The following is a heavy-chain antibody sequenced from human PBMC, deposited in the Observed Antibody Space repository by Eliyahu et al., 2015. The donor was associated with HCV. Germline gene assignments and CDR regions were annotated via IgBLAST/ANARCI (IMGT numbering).Heavy chain of an antibody. CDR2: IIPIFGTA. V-gene: IGHV1-69*01. CDR1: GGTFSSYA. Sequence: EVKKPGSSVKVSCKASGGTFSSYAISWVRQAPGQGLEWMGGIIPIFGTANYAQKFQGRVTITADESTSTAYMELSSLRSEDTAVYYCATPWRFGESHAFDIWGQGTMVTVSS. J-gene: IGHJ3*02. CDR3: ATPWRFGESHAFDI. D-gene: IGHD3-10*01.